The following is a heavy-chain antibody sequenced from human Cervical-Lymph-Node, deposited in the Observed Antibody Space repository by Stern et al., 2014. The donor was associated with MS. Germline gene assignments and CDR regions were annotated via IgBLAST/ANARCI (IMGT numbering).Heavy chain of an antibody. D-gene: IGHD1-26*01. CDR3: VRHGRGGTYYWGTFDY. V-gene: IGHV5-51*01. CDR2: IYPGDSDT. J-gene: IGHJ4*02. CDR1: EYNFTKHW. Sequence: EVQLVESGAEVKKPGESLKISCQGSEYNFTKHWIGWVRHVPGKGLEWVAIIYPGDSDTRYSPSFQGQVTITADKSINTAYLQWNSLKASDTAMYFCVRHGRGGTYYWGTFDYWGQGTLVAVSS.